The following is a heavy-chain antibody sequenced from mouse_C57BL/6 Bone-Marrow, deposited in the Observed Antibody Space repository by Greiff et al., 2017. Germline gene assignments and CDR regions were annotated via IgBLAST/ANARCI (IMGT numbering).Heavy chain of an antibody. CDR2: IYPTSGRT. CDR1: GYTFTSYW. CDR3: ARSGPLERSFDY. J-gene: IGHJ2*01. D-gene: IGHD3-1*01. V-gene: IGHV1-55*01. Sequence: QVQLQQPGAELVKPGASVKMSCKASGYTFTSYWITWVKQRPGQGLEWIGDIYPTSGRTNYNENFKSKAILTVDTSSNTAYMQLSSLTSEDSAVFYCARSGPLERSFDYWGQGTTLTVSS.